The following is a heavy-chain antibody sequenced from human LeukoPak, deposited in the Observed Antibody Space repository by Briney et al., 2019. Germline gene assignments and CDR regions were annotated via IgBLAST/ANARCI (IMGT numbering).Heavy chain of an antibody. CDR3: ATARYGSTYYYDSSGYSDY. CDR1: GYTLTELS. J-gene: IGHJ4*02. Sequence: ASVKVSCKVSGYTLTELSMHWVRQAPGKGLEWMGGFGPEDGETIYAQKFQGRVTMTEDTSTDTAYMELSSLRSEDTAVYYCATARYGSTYYYDSSGYSDYWGQGTLVTVSS. D-gene: IGHD3-22*01. CDR2: FGPEDGET. V-gene: IGHV1-24*01.